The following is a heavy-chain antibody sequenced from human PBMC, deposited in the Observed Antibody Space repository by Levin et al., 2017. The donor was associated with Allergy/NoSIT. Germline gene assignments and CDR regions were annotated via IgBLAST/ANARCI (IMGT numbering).Heavy chain of an antibody. J-gene: IGHJ6*02. V-gene: IGHV7-4-1*02. CDR3: GSGGGWPYHYYGMDV. Sequence: GESLKISCKASGYTFTSYAMNWVRQAPGQGLEWMGWINTNTGNPTYAQGFTGRFVFSLDTSVSTAYLQISSLKAEDTAVYYCGSGGGWPYHYYGMDVWGQGTTVTVSS. CDR1: GYTFTSYA. CDR2: INTNTGNP. D-gene: IGHD6-19*01.